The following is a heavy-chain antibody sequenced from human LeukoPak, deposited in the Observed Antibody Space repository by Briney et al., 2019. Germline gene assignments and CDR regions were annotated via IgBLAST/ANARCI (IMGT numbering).Heavy chain of an antibody. CDR2: IYGRAST. Sequence: AETLSLTCAVSGYSLGKNYYWGWIRQSPGKGLEWIGRIYGRASTSYNPSLMNRVTMSVDTSKNHFSLQLTSVTAADTAVYYCARYDSRGSASTRFDYWGPGILVTVSS. CDR1: GYSLGKNYY. CDR3: ARYDSRGSASTRFDY. J-gene: IGHJ4*02. D-gene: IGHD3-16*01. V-gene: IGHV4-38-2*01.